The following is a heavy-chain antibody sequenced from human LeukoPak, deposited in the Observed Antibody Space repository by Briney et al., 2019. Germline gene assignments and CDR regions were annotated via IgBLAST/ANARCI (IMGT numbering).Heavy chain of an antibody. D-gene: IGHD6-13*01. V-gene: IGHV3-53*04. J-gene: IGHJ5*02. CDR2: IYSGGST. CDR3: ARGESSSWYDP. Sequence: GSLRLSCAASGFTVSSNYMSWVRQAPGKGLGWVSVIYSGGSTYYADSVKGRFTISRHNSKNTLYLQMNSLRAEDTAVYYCARGESSSWYDPWGQGTLVTVSS. CDR1: GFTVSSNY.